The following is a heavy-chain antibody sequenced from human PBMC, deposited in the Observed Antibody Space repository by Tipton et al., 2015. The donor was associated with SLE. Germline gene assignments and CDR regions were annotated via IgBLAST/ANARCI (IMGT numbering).Heavy chain of an antibody. CDR1: GGSISSYY. J-gene: IGHJ3*02. D-gene: IGHD6-19*01. Sequence: LRLSCTVSGGSISSYYWRWIRQPPGKGLEWIGYIYSSGSTNYNPSLKSRVTISVDTSKNQFSLKLSSVTAADTAVYYCARHRPPDSSGRGAFDIWGQGTMVTVSS. V-gene: IGHV4-59*08. CDR2: IYSSGST. CDR3: ARHRPPDSSGRGAFDI.